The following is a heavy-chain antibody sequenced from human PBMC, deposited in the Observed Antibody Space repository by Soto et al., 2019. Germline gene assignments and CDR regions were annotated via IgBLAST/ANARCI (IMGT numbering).Heavy chain of an antibody. J-gene: IGHJ3*02. Sequence: EVQLVESGGGLVQPGGSLRLSCAASGFTFSNYWMSWVRQAPGKGLEWVANIKQVGSEKYYVDSVKGRFTISRDNAQNHLYLQMNILRAEDTAVYYCAIDDTRKNYDFLSGHYKTDAFDNWGQGRKVTISS. CDR3: AIDDTRKNYDFLSGHYKTDAFDN. CDR2: IKQVGSEK. D-gene: IGHD3-3*01. V-gene: IGHV3-7*01. CDR1: GFTFSNYW.